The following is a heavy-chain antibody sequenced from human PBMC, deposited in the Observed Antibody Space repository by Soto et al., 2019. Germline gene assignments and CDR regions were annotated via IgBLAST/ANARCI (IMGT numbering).Heavy chain of an antibody. D-gene: IGHD4-17*01. CDR3: ARAYCDYLYYYYYLAV. CDR1: GGSISSYY. J-gene: IGHJ6*03. Sequence: SETLSLTCTVSGGSISSYYWSWIRQPPGKGLEWIGYIYYSGSTNYNPSLKSRVTISVDTSKNQFSLKLSSVTAADTAVYYCARAYCDYLYYYYYLAVWGKGTTVTVSS. V-gene: IGHV4-59*01. CDR2: IYYSGST.